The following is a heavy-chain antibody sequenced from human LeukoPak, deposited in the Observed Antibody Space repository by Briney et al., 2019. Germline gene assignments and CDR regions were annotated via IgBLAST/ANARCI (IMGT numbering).Heavy chain of an antibody. CDR3: AKLYGLDY. J-gene: IGHJ4*02. D-gene: IGHD3/OR15-3a*01. Sequence: PGGSLRLSCAASGFTFSAYGMHWVRQGPGKGLEWVAFILFDGSNKYYADSVKGRFTISRDNSKNTLYLQMNSLEVEDTAVYYCAKLYGLDYWGQGTLVTVSS. CDR2: ILFDGSNK. V-gene: IGHV3-30*02. CDR1: GFTFSAYG.